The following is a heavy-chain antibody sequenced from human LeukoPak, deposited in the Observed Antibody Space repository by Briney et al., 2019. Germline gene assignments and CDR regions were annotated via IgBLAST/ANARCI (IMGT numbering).Heavy chain of an antibody. D-gene: IGHD3-10*01. CDR1: GYTFTSYA. V-gene: IGHV1-3*01. CDR3: ARALITMVRDAYFDY. J-gene: IGHJ4*02. Sequence: GASVKVSCKASGYTFTSYAMHWVRQAPGHRLEWMGWINAGNGNTKYSQKFQGRVTITRDTSASTAYMELSSLRSEDTAVYYCARALITMVRDAYFDYWGQGTLVTVSS. CDR2: INAGNGNT.